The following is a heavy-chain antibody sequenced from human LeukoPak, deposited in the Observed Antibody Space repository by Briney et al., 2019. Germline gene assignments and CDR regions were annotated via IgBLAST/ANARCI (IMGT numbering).Heavy chain of an antibody. J-gene: IGHJ6*02. D-gene: IGHD6-19*01. CDR1: GFTFSSYA. CDR3: AKAPKWLSPYYGKDV. V-gene: IGHV3-23*01. CDR2: ISGSGGSA. Sequence: GGSLRLSCAASGFTFSSYAMSWVRQAPGKGLEWVSAISGSGGSAYYADSVKGRFAISRDNSKNTLYLQMNSLRAEDTAVYYCAKAPKWLSPYYGKDVWGQGTTVTVSS.